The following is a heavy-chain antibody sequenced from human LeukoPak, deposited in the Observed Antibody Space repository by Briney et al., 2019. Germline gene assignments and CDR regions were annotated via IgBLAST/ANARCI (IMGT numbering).Heavy chain of an antibody. Sequence: GASVKVSCKASGYTFPSYDINWVRPATRQGLDWMGWMNPNSGNTHYAQKLQGRVNMTRNTSISTAYMELSSVRSEDTAVYYCARGRYSSWAFDYYYGMDVWGQGTTVTVSS. CDR2: MNPNSGNT. V-gene: IGHV1-8*01. D-gene: IGHD6-13*01. CDR3: ARGRYSSWAFDYYYGMDV. J-gene: IGHJ6*02. CDR1: GYTFPSYD.